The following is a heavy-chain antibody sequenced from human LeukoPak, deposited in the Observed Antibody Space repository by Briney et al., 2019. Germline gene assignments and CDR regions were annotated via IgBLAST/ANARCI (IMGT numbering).Heavy chain of an antibody. CDR1: GFTFTRYG. Sequence: GASVKVSCKTSGFTFTRYGISWVRQAPGQGLKWMGWMNPNSGNTGYAQKFQGRVTMTRNTSISTAYMELSSLRSEDTAVYYCARDPVLGYYYGMDVWGQGTTVTVSS. CDR3: ARDPVLGYYYGMDV. J-gene: IGHJ6*02. CDR2: MNPNSGNT. V-gene: IGHV1-8*01. D-gene: IGHD3-16*01.